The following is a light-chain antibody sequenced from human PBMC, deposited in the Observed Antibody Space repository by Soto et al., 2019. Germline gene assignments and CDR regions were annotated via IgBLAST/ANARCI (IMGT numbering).Light chain of an antibody. Sequence: DIQITQSPSSLSASVVDGVTITCRASQSISSYLNWYQQKPGKAPELLIYSTSRLQSGVPSRISGSGSGTDFTLTISSLQPEDVATYYCQQSYSPPPVTFGQGTRLEI. V-gene: IGKV1-39*01. J-gene: IGKJ5*01. CDR2: STS. CDR3: QQSYSPPPVT. CDR1: QSISSY.